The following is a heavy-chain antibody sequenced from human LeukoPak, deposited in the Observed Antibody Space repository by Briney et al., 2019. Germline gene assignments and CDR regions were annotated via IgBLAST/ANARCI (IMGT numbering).Heavy chain of an antibody. D-gene: IGHD6-13*01. J-gene: IGHJ3*02. CDR3: ARLDQAAAGTYDAFDI. CDR2: IYYSGST. V-gene: IGHV4-39*01. Sequence: PSETLSLTCTVSGGSISSSSYYWGWIRQPPGKGLEWIGSIYYSGSTYYNPSLKSRATISVDTSKKQFSLKLSSVTAADTAVYYCARLDQAAAGTYDAFDIWGQGTMVTVSS. CDR1: GGSISSSSYY.